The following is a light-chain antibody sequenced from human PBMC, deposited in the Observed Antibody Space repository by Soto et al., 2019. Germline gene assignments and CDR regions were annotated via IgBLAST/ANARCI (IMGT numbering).Light chain of an antibody. V-gene: IGKV1-5*01. Sequence: DIQMTQSPSTLSASVGDTVTITCRASQGIDNLLAWYQHKPGKTPGPLLFDASTVNPGVPSRFSGSGSGTEFTLIISDLQPGDFATYYCQHYDIYGRLTFGPGTTVDSK. CDR1: QGIDNL. CDR3: QHYDIYGRLT. CDR2: DAS. J-gene: IGKJ3*01.